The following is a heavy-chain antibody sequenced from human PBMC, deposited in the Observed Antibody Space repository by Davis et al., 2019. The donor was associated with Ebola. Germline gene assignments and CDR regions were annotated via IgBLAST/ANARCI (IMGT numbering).Heavy chain of an antibody. CDR1: GFTFSSYG. V-gene: IGHV3-30*03. CDR2: ISYDGSNK. CDR3: ARTEWELLFGWFDP. J-gene: IGHJ5*02. Sequence: PGGSLRLSCAASGFTFSSYGMHWVRQAPGKGLEWVAVISYDGSNKYYADSVKGRFTISRDNSKNTLYLQMNSLRAEDTAVYYCARTEWELLFGWFDPWGQGTLVTVSS. D-gene: IGHD1-26*01.